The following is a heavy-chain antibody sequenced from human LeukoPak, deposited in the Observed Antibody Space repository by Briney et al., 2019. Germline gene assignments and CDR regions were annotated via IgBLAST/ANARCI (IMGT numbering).Heavy chain of an antibody. Sequence: ASVKVSCKASGYTFTGYYMHWVRQATGQGLEWMGWMNPNSGNTGYAQKFQGRVTMTRNTSISTAYMELSSLRSEDTAVYYCARGVLEQYDILTGYLYYFDYWGQGTLVTVSS. CDR2: MNPNSGNT. J-gene: IGHJ4*02. CDR3: ARGVLEQYDILTGYLYYFDY. CDR1: GYTFTGYY. D-gene: IGHD3-9*01. V-gene: IGHV1-8*02.